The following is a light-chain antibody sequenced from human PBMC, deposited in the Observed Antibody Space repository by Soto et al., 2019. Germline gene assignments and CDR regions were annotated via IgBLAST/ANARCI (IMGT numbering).Light chain of an antibody. Sequence: SYVLTQPPSVSVAPGQTASITCGGSNIGTKSVHWYQQKPGQAPALVVHDDSGRPSGIPERFSGSNDGNTATLTISRVEAGDEADYYCQVWDSNSDHVVFGGGTKLTVL. CDR1: NIGTKS. CDR3: QVWDSNSDHVV. V-gene: IGLV3-21*02. J-gene: IGLJ2*01. CDR2: DDS.